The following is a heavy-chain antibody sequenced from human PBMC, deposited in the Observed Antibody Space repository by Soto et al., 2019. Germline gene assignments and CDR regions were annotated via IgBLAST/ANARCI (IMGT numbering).Heavy chain of an antibody. D-gene: IGHD2-2*01. CDR1: GFTFNNYA. V-gene: IGHV3-23*01. CDR2: ITGSGGDT. J-gene: IGHJ4*02. Sequence: LRLSCAASGFTFNNYAMGWVRQASGKGLEWVSAITGSGGDTYSADSVKGRFTISRDNSKNTLYLQMNSLRAEDTAIYYCAKLGSSSWSPHYYFDYWGQGTLVTVSS. CDR3: AKLGSSSWSPHYYFDY.